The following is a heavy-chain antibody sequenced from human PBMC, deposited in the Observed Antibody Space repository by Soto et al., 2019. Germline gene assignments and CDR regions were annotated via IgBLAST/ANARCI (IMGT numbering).Heavy chain of an antibody. Sequence: QVQLVQSGAEVKKPGSSVKVSCKASGGTFSSYTISWVRQAPGQGLEWMGRIIPILGIANYAQKFQGRVTITADKATSTTYMELSSLRSEDTAVYYWARVRWLASNPGYGMDVWGQGTTVTVSS. CDR1: GGTFSSYT. CDR2: IIPILGIA. V-gene: IGHV1-69*02. J-gene: IGHJ6*02. CDR3: ARVRWLASNPGYGMDV. D-gene: IGHD6-19*01.